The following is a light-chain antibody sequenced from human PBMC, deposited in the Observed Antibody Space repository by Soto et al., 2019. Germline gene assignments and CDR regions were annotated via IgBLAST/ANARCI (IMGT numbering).Light chain of an antibody. V-gene: IGKV3-20*01. Sequence: DIVLTQSPGTLSLSPGETATLSCMASQTVNSDYLAWFQQRPGQAPRLLIFATSRRATDIPDRFSGSGSGTDFTLAITRLEPEDVAVYYCHQFGYSPRTFGQGTKVE. CDR3: HQFGYSPRT. CDR1: QTVNSDY. J-gene: IGKJ1*01. CDR2: ATS.